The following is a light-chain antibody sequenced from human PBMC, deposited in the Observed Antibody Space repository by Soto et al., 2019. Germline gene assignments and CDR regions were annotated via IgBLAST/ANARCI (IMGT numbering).Light chain of an antibody. CDR1: QSVSSNY. CDR3: QQYGSSPWT. Sequence: EIVLTQSPDTLSLSPGERATLSCRASQSVSSNYLAWYQQKPGQAPRPLIYGASSRAPGVPDRFSGSGSGTDFTLTISRLEPEDFAVYYCQQYGSSPWTSGQGTRVEIK. J-gene: IGKJ1*01. V-gene: IGKV3-20*01. CDR2: GAS.